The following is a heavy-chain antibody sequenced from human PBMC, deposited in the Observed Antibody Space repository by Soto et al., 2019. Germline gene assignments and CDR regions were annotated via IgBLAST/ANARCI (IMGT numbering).Heavy chain of an antibody. V-gene: IGHV1-8*01. J-gene: IGHJ6*02. CDR2: MNPNSGNT. CDR1: GYTFTSYD. CDR3: ARGYKGDYYYGMDV. Sequence: QVQLVQSGAEVKKPGASVKVSCKASGYTFTSYDINWVRQATGQGLEWMGWMNPNSGNTGYAQKFQGRVTMTRNTSISTAYMELSSLRSEDTAVYYFARGYKGDYYYGMDVWGQGATVTVSS. D-gene: IGHD1-20*01.